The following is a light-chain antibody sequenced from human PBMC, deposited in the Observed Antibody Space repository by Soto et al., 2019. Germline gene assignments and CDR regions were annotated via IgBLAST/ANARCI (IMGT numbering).Light chain of an antibody. Sequence: QSVLTQPASLSGSPGQSITISCAGTSSDVGGYKYVSWYQQHPGKAPKLMIYEVSNRPSGVSNRFSGSKSGNTASLTISGLQAEDEADYYCNSYTSTYTGVFGTGTKLTVL. J-gene: IGLJ1*01. CDR2: EVS. V-gene: IGLV2-14*01. CDR1: SSDVGGYKY. CDR3: NSYTSTYTGV.